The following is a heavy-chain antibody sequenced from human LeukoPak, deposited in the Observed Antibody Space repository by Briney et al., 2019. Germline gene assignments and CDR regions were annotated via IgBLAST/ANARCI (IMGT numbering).Heavy chain of an antibody. V-gene: IGHV1-8*03. J-gene: IGHJ6*03. CDR3: ARDRDFRYYMDV. D-gene: IGHD3/OR15-3a*01. CDR2: MNPNSGNT. CDR1: GYTFTSYD. Sequence: ASVKVSCKASGYTFTSYDINWVRQATGQGLEWMGWMNPNSGNTGYAQKFQGRVTITRNTSISTAYMELSSLRSEDTAVYYCARDRDFRYYMDVWGKGTTVTVSS.